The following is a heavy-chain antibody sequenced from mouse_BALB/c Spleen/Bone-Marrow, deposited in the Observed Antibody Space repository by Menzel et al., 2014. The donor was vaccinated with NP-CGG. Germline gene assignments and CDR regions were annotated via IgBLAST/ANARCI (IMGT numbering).Heavy chain of an antibody. Sequence: VQGVESGAELVKPGASVKLSCKASGYIFTSYWMHWVKQRPGQGLEWIGEINPSNGRTNYNEKFKSKATLTVDKSSSTAYMQLSSLTSEDSAVYYCARSYGNYYAMDYWGQGTSVTVSS. J-gene: IGHJ4*01. V-gene: IGHV1S81*02. CDR2: INPSNGRT. CDR1: GYIFTSYW. CDR3: ARSYGNYYAMDY. D-gene: IGHD2-1*01.